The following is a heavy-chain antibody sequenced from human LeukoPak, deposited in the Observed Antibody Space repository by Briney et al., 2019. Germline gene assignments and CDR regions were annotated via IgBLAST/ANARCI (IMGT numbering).Heavy chain of an antibody. CDR1: GVSISSYY. J-gene: IGHJ5*02. CDR2: IYYSGST. CDR3: ARGASVYPQAWFDP. Sequence: PSETLSLTCTVSGVSISSYYWSWIRQPPGKGLEWIGYIYYSGSTNYNPSLKSRATISVDTSKNQFSLKLSSVTAADTAVYYCARGASVYPQAWFDPWGQGTLVTVSS. D-gene: IGHD3-16*02. V-gene: IGHV4-59*01.